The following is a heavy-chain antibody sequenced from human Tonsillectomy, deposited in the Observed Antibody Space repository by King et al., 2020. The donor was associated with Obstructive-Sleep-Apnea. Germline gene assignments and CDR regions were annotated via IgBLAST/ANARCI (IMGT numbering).Heavy chain of an antibody. Sequence: VQLVESGGGLVQPGGSLRLSCTASGFIVTNNYMTWVRQTPGKGLEWVSTIYSGGVTYYADSVKGRFTISRHNSENTLYLHMIRLKTEDTAVYYCARGNRREFFESLSDWGQGTLVTVSS. J-gene: IGHJ4*02. CDR3: ARGNRREFFESLSD. CDR2: IYSGGVT. D-gene: IGHD3-3*01. V-gene: IGHV3-53*04. CDR1: GFIVTNNY.